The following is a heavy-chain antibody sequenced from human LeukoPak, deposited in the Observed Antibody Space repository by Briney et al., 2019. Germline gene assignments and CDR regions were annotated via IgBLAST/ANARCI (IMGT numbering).Heavy chain of an antibody. Sequence: GGSLRLSCAASGFTVSSNYMSWVRQAPGKGLEWVSVIYSGGSTYYADSVKGRFSISRDNSKNTLYLQMNSLRAEDTAVYYCAKDSGYCSGGRCYSATDYWGQGTLVTVSS. J-gene: IGHJ4*02. D-gene: IGHD2-15*01. CDR3: AKDSGYCSGGRCYSATDY. V-gene: IGHV3-66*01. CDR1: GFTVSSNY. CDR2: IYSGGST.